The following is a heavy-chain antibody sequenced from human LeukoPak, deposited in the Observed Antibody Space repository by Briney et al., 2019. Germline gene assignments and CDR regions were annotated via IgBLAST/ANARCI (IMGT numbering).Heavy chain of an antibody. CDR2: TSGRGDYT. Sequence: GGSLRLSRVASGFTFGSYAMSWVRQAPGKGLEWVSATSGRGDYTYYADSVKGRFTISRDNSKNAVYLQMNSLRADDTALYYCAKDPQENRSSWFIRYFDSWGQGSLVTVSS. CDR3: AKDPQENRSSWFIRYFDS. D-gene: IGHD6-13*01. J-gene: IGHJ4*02. V-gene: IGHV3-23*01. CDR1: GFTFGSYA.